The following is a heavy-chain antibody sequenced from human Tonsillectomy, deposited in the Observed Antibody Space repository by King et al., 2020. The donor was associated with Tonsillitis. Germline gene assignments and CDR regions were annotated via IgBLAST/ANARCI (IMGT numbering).Heavy chain of an antibody. Sequence: VQLVESGGGLVQPGRSLRLSCTASGFTFGDYAMSWVRQAPGKGLAWVGFIRSKAYGGTTEYAASVKGRFTISRDDSKSNAYLQMNSLKTEDTAAHYCTRDVFVVLPAAIDYYYYYMDVWGKGTTVTVSS. CDR2: IRSKAYGGTT. CDR1: GFTFGDYA. J-gene: IGHJ6*03. D-gene: IGHD2-2*01. CDR3: TRDVFVVLPAAIDYYYYYMDV. V-gene: IGHV3-49*04.